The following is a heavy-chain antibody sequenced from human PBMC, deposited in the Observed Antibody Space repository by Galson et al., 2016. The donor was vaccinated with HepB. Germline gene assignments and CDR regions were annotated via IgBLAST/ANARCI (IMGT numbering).Heavy chain of an antibody. CDR2: IYYRGDT. D-gene: IGHD3/OR15-3a*01. CDR1: GGPITSGGYY. J-gene: IGHJ3*02. CDR3: ARADKTTWMSFDGAFDI. V-gene: IGHV4-31*03. Sequence: TLSLTCTVSGGPITSGGYYWSWIRQHPGEGLEWIGYIYYRGDTYYNPSLKSRVSMSVDTSKNQFSLRVTSVTAADTAVYFCARADKTTWMSFDGAFDILGQGTMVTV.